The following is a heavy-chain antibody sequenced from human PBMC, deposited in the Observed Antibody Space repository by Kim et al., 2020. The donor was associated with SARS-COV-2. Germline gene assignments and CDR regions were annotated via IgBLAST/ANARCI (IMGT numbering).Heavy chain of an antibody. CDR3: ARGYYYDSSGSQHYFDY. CDR2: ISSSGSYM. J-gene: IGHJ4*02. CDR1: GFTFSSYS. Sequence: GGSLRLSCAASGFTFSSYSINWVRQAPGKGLEWVSSISSSGSYMYYADSVKGRFTISRDNAKNSLYLQMNSLRAEDTAVYYCARGYYYDSSGSQHYFDYWGQGTLVTVSS. D-gene: IGHD3-22*01. V-gene: IGHV3-21*01.